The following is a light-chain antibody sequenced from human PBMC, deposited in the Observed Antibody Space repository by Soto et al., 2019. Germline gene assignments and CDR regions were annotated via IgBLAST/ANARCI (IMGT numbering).Light chain of an antibody. CDR1: ISNIGSNA. CDR3: AAWDDSLNAVL. CDR2: RND. V-gene: IGLV1-44*01. Sequence: QSVLTQPPSASGTPGQTVTISCSGTISNIGSNAVNWYQQVPGTAPKLLMYRNDQRPSGAPDRFSGSKSGTSASLAVSGLQSEDEADYYCAAWDDSLNAVLFGGGTKLTVL. J-gene: IGLJ2*01.